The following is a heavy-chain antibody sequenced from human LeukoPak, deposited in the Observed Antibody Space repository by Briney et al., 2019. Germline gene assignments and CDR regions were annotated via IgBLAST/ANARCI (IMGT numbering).Heavy chain of an antibody. Sequence: SETLSLTCTVSGDSISSNSYYWGWTRQPPGKGLEWIGSIYYSGSTYNNPSLKSRVTISVDTSKNQFSLKLSSVTAADTAVYYCARLHQQLVPYWGQGTLVTVSP. D-gene: IGHD6-13*01. J-gene: IGHJ4*02. CDR1: GDSISSNSYY. CDR2: IYYSGST. V-gene: IGHV4-39*01. CDR3: ARLHQQLVPY.